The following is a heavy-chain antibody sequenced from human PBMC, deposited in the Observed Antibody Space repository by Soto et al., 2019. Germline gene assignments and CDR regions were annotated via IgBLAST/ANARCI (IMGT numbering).Heavy chain of an antibody. CDR1: GGTFSSYA. CDR2: IIPIFGTA. V-gene: IGHV1-69*06. Sequence: QVQLVQSGAEVKKPGSSVKVSCKASGGTFSSYAISWVRQAPGQGLEWMGGIIPIFGTANYAQKFQGRVTITADKSTSTAYMELSSLRSEDTAVYYCAREKIRPSNYGDYYYYGMDVWGQGTTVTGAS. D-gene: IGHD4-17*01. CDR3: AREKIRPSNYGDYYYYGMDV. J-gene: IGHJ6*02.